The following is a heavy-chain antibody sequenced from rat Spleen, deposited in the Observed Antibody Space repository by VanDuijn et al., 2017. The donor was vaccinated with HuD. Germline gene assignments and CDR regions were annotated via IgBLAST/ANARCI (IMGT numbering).Heavy chain of an antibody. V-gene: IGHV5S23*01. CDR2: ISTGGGNT. D-gene: IGHD1-9*01. Sequence: EVQLVESGGGLVQPGRSLKLSCAASGFTFSNYGMAWVRQTPTKGLEWVASISTGGGNTYYQDSVKGRFTISSNNTKSTLYLQMDSLRSEDTATYYCTRENYGYTYPYFDYWGQGVMVTVSS. CDR3: TRENYGYTYPYFDY. CDR1: GFTFSNYG. J-gene: IGHJ2*01.